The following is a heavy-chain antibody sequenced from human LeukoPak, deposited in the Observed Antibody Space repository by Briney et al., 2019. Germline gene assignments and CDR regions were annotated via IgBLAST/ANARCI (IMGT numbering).Heavy chain of an antibody. CDR2: INSDGSEG. Sequence: GGSLRLSCAVSGFTSSGFWMCWSRQAPGKGLEWVASINSDGSEGYYADVVKGRFTISRDNAKNSLYLQINSLRAEHTAVYYCARSSYSSSSSVWGQGTMVTVSS. CDR1: GFTSSGFW. V-gene: IGHV3-7*03. J-gene: IGHJ3*01. D-gene: IGHD6-6*01. CDR3: ARSSYSSSSSV.